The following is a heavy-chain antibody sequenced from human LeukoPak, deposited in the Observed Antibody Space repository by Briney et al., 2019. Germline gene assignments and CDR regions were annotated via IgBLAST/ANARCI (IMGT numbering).Heavy chain of an antibody. CDR2: IYYSGIT. Sequence: PSETLSLTCIVSGGSISSYYWSWIRQPPGKGLEWIGYIYYSGITNYNPSLKSRVTISVDTSKNQFSLSLSSVTAADTAVYYCARYSYGGYYFDYWGQGTLVTVSS. CDR3: ARYSYGGYYFDY. J-gene: IGHJ4*02. CDR1: GGSISSYY. V-gene: IGHV4-59*01. D-gene: IGHD5-18*01.